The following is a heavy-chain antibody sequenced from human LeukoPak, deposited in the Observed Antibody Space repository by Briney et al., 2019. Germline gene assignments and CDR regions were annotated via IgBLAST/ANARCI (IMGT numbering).Heavy chain of an antibody. CDR2: IYYSGST. CDR3: ARDGDYYGSGSSPFFDY. Sequence: SETLSLTCTVSGGSISSYYWSWIRQPPGKGLEWIGYIYYSGSTNYNPSLKSRVTISVDTSKNQFSLKLSSVTAADTAVYYCARDGDYYGSGSSPFFDYWGQGTLVTVSS. D-gene: IGHD3-10*01. V-gene: IGHV4-59*01. CDR1: GGSISSYY. J-gene: IGHJ4*02.